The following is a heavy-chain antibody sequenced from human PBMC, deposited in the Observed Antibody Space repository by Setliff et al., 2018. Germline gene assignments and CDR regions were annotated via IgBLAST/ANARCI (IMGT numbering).Heavy chain of an antibody. J-gene: IGHJ5*02. Sequence: GESLKISCKGSGYSFSTCWIGWVRQMPGKGLEWMGIIYPGDSITRYSPSFQGQVTISVDKPINTAYLQWSSLRASDTAIYYCARHPYYYGSGTYLDNNNRWFDPWGQGTLVTVSS. CDR2: IYPGDSIT. CDR3: ARHPYYYGSGTYLDNNNRWFDP. CDR1: GYSFSTCW. D-gene: IGHD3-10*01. V-gene: IGHV5-51*01.